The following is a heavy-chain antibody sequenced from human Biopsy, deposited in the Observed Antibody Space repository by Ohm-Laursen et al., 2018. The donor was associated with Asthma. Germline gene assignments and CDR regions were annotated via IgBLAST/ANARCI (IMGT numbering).Heavy chain of an antibody. CDR2: ISYDGSNK. CDR1: GFTFSSFG. CDR3: SREEPTSGWYQGSILR. Sequence: SLRLSCTASGFTFSSFGMHWVRQAPGKGLEWVACISYDGSNKYYADSVKGRSTISRDNSKNMLYLQMNSLRAEDTAVYYCSREEPTSGWYQGSILRWGQGTLITVSS. D-gene: IGHD6-19*01. J-gene: IGHJ4*02. V-gene: IGHV3-30*03.